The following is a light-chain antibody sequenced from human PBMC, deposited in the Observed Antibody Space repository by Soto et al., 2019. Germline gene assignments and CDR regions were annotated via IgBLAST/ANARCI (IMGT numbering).Light chain of an antibody. V-gene: IGKV3-20*01. CDR3: QRYNNWPLT. CDR2: GAS. J-gene: IGKJ4*01. CDR1: QSVSSSY. Sequence: EIVLTQSPGTLSLSPVERATLSCMASQSVSSSYLAWYQQKPGQAPRLLIYGASSRATGIPDRSSGSGSGTGFTLTISRLEPEDFAVYYCQRYNNWPLTFGGGTKV.